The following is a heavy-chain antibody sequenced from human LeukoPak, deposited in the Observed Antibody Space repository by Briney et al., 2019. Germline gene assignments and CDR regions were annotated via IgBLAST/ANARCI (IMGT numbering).Heavy chain of an antibody. CDR1: GFTFSSYG. CDR3: ARNKIAAAGKRYYFDY. CDR2: IWYVGSNK. V-gene: IGHV3-33*01. Sequence: GGSLRLSCAASGFTFSSYGMHWVRQAPGKGLEWVAVIWYVGSNKYYADSVKGRFTISRDNSKNTLYLQMNSLRAEDTAVYYCARNKIAAAGKRYYFDYWGQGTLVTVSS. D-gene: IGHD6-13*01. J-gene: IGHJ4*02.